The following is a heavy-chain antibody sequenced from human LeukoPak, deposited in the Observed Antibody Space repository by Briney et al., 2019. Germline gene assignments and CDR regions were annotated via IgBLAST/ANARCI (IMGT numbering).Heavy chain of an antibody. V-gene: IGHV4-34*01. J-gene: IGHJ3*02. D-gene: IGHD2-21*02. Sequence: PSETLSLTCAVYGGSFSGYYWSWIRQPPGKGQEWIGEINHSGSTNYNPSLKSRVTISVDTSKNQFSLKLSSVTAADTAVYYCARGLGVVTSRGAFDIWGQGTMVTVSS. CDR1: GGSFSGYY. CDR3: ARGLGVVTSRGAFDI. CDR2: INHSGST.